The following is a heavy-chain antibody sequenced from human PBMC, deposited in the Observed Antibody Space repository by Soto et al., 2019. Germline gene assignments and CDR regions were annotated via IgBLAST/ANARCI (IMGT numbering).Heavy chain of an antibody. J-gene: IGHJ4*02. CDR3: ARGPSIAAAGDLPNDY. D-gene: IGHD6-13*01. CDR1: GYTFTSYY. CDR2: INPSGGST. V-gene: IGHV1-46*01. Sequence: ASVKVSCKASGYTFTSYYMHWVRQAPGQGLEWMGIINPSGGSTSYAQKFQGRVTMTRDTSTSTVYMELSSLRSEDTAVYYCARGPSIAAAGDLPNDYWGQGTLVTVSS.